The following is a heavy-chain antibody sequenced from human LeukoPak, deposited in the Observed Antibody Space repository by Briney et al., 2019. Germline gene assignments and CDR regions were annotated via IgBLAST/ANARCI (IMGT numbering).Heavy chain of an antibody. CDR1: GGSISSSSYY. CDR3: ARAADYHGWGSQLGY. J-gene: IGHJ4*02. V-gene: IGHV4-39*01. Sequence: KPSETLTLTCTVSGGSISSSSYYWGWIRQPPGKGLEWIGSIYYSGSTYYNPSLKSRVTISVDTSKNQFSLKLSSVTAADTAVYYCARAADYHGWGSQLGYWGQGIPVTVSP. D-gene: IGHD3-10*01. CDR2: IYYSGST.